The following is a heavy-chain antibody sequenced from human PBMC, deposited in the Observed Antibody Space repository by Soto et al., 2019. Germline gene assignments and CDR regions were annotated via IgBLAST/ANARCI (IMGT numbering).Heavy chain of an antibody. D-gene: IGHD2-15*01. V-gene: IGHV3-30*18. J-gene: IGHJ6*02. CDR3: AKDRSRVATAASYGMDV. CDR2: ISNDGSNK. Sequence: PGGSLRLSCAASGFTFSSYGMHWVRQGPGKGLEWVAAISNDGSNKYNTDSVNGRFTISRDNSKNALYLLMNSLRAEDTAVYYWAKDRSRVATAASYGMDVWGQGTTVTVSS. CDR1: GFTFSSYG.